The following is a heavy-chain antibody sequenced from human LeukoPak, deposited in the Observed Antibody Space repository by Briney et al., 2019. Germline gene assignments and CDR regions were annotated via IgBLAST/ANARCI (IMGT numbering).Heavy chain of an antibody. D-gene: IGHD3-3*02. CDR3: ARELGWYFDL. Sequence: TSETLSLTCAVSGGSISSGGYSWSWIRQPSGEGLEWIGYIYHSGSTYYNPSLKSRVTISVDRSKNQFSLKLSSVTAADTAVYYCARELGWYFDLWGRGTLVTVSS. CDR1: GGSISSGGYS. J-gene: IGHJ2*01. V-gene: IGHV4-30-2*01. CDR2: IYHSGST.